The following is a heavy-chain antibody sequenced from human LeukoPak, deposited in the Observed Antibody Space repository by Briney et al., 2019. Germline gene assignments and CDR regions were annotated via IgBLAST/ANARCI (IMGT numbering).Heavy chain of an antibody. CDR2: ISAYNGNT. V-gene: IGHV1-18*01. J-gene: IGHJ5*02. CDR1: GYTFTSYG. D-gene: IGHD6-13*01. Sequence: GALVKVSCKASGYTFTSYGISWVQQAPGQGLEWMGWISAYNGNTNYAQKLQGRVTMTTDTSTSTAYMELRSLRSDDTAVYYCARTRQYSSSWYCWFDPWGQGTLVTVSS. CDR3: ARTRQYSSSWYCWFDP.